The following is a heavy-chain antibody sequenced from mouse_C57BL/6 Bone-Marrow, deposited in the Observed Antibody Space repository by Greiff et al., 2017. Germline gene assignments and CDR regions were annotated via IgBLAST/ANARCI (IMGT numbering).Heavy chain of an antibody. J-gene: IGHJ2*01. D-gene: IGHD1-1*01. V-gene: IGHV1-36*01. Sequence: EVKLMESGPVLVKPGPSVKISCKASGFTFTDYYMHWVKQSHGKSLEWIGLVYPYNGGTSYNQKFKGKATLTVDTSSSTAYMELNSLTSEDSAVXDCARGFITTVVSPFHFDYWGQGTTLTVSS. CDR2: VYPYNGGT. CDR3: ARGFITTVVSPFHFDY. CDR1: GFTFTDYY.